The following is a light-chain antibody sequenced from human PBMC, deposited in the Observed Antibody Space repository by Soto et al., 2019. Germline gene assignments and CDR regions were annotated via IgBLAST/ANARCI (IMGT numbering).Light chain of an antibody. V-gene: IGKV1-5*03. CDR2: KAS. Sequence: DIQMTQSPSTLSASVGDRVTITCRASQSISSWLAWYQQKPGKAPKVLIYKASSLESGVPSRFSGSGSVTEFTLTTSGRQPDDFATYYCQQKNTYPWTFGQGTQVEIK. CDR1: QSISSW. CDR3: QQKNTYPWT. J-gene: IGKJ1*01.